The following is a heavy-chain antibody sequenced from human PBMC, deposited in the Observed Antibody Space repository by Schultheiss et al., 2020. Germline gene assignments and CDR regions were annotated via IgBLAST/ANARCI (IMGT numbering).Heavy chain of an antibody. CDR2: INHSGST. Sequence: GSLRLSCTVSGGSISSYYWSWIRQPPGKGLEWIGEINHSGSTNYNPSLKSRVTISVDTSKNQFSLKLSSVTAADTAVYYCARDPRYVWGSYRVGFDPWGQGTLVTVSS. D-gene: IGHD3-16*02. J-gene: IGHJ5*02. CDR1: GGSISSYY. V-gene: IGHV4-34*01. CDR3: ARDPRYVWGSYRVGFDP.